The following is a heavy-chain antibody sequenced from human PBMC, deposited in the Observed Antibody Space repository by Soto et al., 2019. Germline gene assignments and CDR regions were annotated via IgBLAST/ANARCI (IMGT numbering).Heavy chain of an antibody. J-gene: IGHJ4*02. CDR1: GGSFSGYC. Sequence: PSETLSLTCAVYGGSFSGYCWSWIRQPPGKGLEWIGEINRSGRTNYNPSLRSRVTISVDTSKSQFSLKLSSVTAADTAVYYCARGRKYYDFWSGYSHPRYYFNYWGQGTLVTVSS. CDR3: ARGRKYYDFWSGYSHPRYYFNY. V-gene: IGHV4-34*01. CDR2: INRSGRT. D-gene: IGHD3-3*01.